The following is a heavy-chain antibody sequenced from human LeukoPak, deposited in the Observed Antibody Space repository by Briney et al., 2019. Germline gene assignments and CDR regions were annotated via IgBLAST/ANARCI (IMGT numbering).Heavy chain of an antibody. V-gene: IGHV3-33*06. J-gene: IGHJ2*01. CDR1: GFTFSTYD. CDR3: AKVRDWYFDL. CDR2: IWYDGSNK. Sequence: PGRSLSLSCAASGFTFSTYDMHWVRQAPGKGLEWVAVIWYDGSNKYYADSVKGRFTISRDNSKNTLYLQMNSLTAEDTAVYYCAKVRDWYFDLWGRGTLVTVTS.